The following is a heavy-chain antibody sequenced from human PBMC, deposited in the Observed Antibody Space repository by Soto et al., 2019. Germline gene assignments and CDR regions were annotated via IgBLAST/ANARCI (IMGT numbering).Heavy chain of an antibody. Sequence: EVQVLESGGGLVQPGGSLRLSCEGSEFTVSGHAMTWIRQAPGKGPEWVSTITADGGTYYADSVKGRFAMSRDTSENTLYLQMNSLGAEDTAAYYCAPHVSCSGGSCQYDAFAIRGQGTMVTVSP. V-gene: IGHV3-23*01. D-gene: IGHD2-15*01. CDR3: APHVSCSGGSCQYDAFAI. J-gene: IGHJ3*02. CDR1: EFTVSGHA. CDR2: ITADGGT.